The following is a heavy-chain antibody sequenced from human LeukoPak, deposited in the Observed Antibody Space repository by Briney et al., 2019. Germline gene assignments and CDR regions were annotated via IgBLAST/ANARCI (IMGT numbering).Heavy chain of an antibody. CDR2: ISSSSSYI. CDR1: GFTFSSYS. CDR3: ARVGSAGRGVWSLYYYYYYMDV. Sequence: GGSLRLSCAASGFTFSSYSMNWVRQAPGKGLEWVSSISSSSSYIYYADSVKGRFTISRDNAKNSLYLQMNSLRAEDTALYHCARVGSAGRGVWSLYYYYYYMDVWGKGTTVTISS. V-gene: IGHV3-21*04. J-gene: IGHJ6*03. D-gene: IGHD2-8*01.